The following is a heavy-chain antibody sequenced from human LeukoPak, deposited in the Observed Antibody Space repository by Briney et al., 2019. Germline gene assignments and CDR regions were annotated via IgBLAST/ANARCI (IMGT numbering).Heavy chain of an antibody. CDR3: ARDPDFWSGYYLHYFDY. Sequence: EASVKVSCKASGYTFTSYGISWVRQAPGQGLEWMGWISAYNGNTNYAQKLQGRDTMTTDTSTSTAYMELRSLRSDDTAVYYCARDPDFWSGYYLHYFDYWGQGTLVTVSS. D-gene: IGHD3-3*01. V-gene: IGHV1-18*01. CDR2: ISAYNGNT. CDR1: GYTFTSYG. J-gene: IGHJ4*02.